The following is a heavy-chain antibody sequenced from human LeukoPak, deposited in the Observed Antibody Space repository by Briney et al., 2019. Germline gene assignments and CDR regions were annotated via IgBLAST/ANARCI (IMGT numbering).Heavy chain of an antibody. D-gene: IGHD4-17*01. CDR1: GFTYSSYE. J-gene: IGHJ4*02. V-gene: IGHV3-48*03. Sequence: GGSLRLSCAASGFTYSSYEMNWVRQAPGKGLEWVSYISSSGSTIYYADSVKGRFTISRDNAKNSLYLQMNSLRAEDTAVYYCARDAPVTDYWGQGTLVTVSS. CDR3: ARDAPVTDY. CDR2: ISSSGSTI.